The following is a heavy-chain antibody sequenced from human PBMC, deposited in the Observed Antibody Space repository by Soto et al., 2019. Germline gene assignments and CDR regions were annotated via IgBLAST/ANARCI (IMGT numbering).Heavy chain of an antibody. CDR1: GFSITSSSYS. D-gene: IGHD2-2*01. Sequence: SETLSLTCAFSGFSITSSSYSLGWVRQPPGKGLEWIATFYYSENTHYNPSLESRVTISVDTSKNQFSLKLSSVTAADTAVYYCARLGGHCSSSSCFGFYVMDVWGQGTTVTV. CDR3: ARLGGHCSSSSCFGFYVMDV. CDR2: FYYSENT. J-gene: IGHJ6*02. V-gene: IGHV4-39*01.